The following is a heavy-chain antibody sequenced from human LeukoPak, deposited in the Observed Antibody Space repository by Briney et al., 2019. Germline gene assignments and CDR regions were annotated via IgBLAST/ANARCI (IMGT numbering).Heavy chain of an antibody. CDR1: GASISSQY. V-gene: IGHV4-59*11. J-gene: IGHJ4*02. CDR2: IYNSGST. Sequence: SETLSLTCSVSGASISSQYWTWIRQPPGKGLEWIGYIYNSGSTNYNPSLKSRVTMSIDTSKNQFSLRLTSVTAADTAVYYCASVGGDYGSGRGTEISVDYWGQGTLVTVSS. D-gene: IGHD3-10*01. CDR3: ASVGGDYGSGRGTEISVDY.